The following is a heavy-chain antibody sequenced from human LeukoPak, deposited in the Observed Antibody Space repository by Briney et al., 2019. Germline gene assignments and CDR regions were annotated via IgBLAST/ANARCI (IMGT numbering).Heavy chain of an antibody. D-gene: IGHD3-10*01. Sequence: GGSLRLSCAASGFTVSNNYMIWVRQAPGKGLEWVSSISSSSYIYYADSVKGRFTISRDNAKNSLYLQMNSLRAEDTAVYYCARDGGVLWFGEQYYFDYWGQGTLVTVSS. CDR2: ISSSSYI. V-gene: IGHV3-69-1*01. CDR3: ARDGGVLWFGEQYYFDY. J-gene: IGHJ4*02. CDR1: GFTVSNNY.